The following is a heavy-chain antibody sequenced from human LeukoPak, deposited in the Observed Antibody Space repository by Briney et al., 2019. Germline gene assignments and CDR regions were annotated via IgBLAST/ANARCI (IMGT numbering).Heavy chain of an antibody. V-gene: IGHV1-2*02. J-gene: IGHJ6*03. CDR1: GYTFTGYY. CDR3: AREEVPYYYYYYMDV. Sequence: GASVKVSCKASGYTFTGYYMHWVRQAPGQGLEWMGWINPNSGGTKYAQKFQGRVTMTRDTSITTGYMELSRLTSDDTAVYYCAREEVPYYYYYYMDVWGKGTTVTVSS. CDR2: INPNSGGT. D-gene: IGHD1-1*01.